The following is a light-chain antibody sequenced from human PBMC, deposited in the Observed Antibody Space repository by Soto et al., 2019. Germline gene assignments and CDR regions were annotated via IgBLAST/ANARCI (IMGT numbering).Light chain of an antibody. CDR1: SGSIASNY. V-gene: IGLV6-57*01. Sequence: NFMLTQPHSVSESPGKTVTISCTRSSGSIASNYVQWYQQRQGSSPTTVIYEDNQRPSGVPDRFSGSIDSSSNSASLTISGLKTEDEADYYSQSYESSTFCVFGVGTKLTVL. CDR3: QSYESSTFCV. CDR2: EDN. J-gene: IGLJ3*02.